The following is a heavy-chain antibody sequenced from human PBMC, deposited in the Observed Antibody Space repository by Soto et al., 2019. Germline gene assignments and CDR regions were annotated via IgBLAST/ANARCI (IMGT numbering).Heavy chain of an antibody. V-gene: IGHV3-30*03. CDR2: ISFDGRVR. CDR1: GFTFTIYG. D-gene: IGHD2-8*01. Sequence: QVQLLESGGGVVQPERSLRLSCVASGFTFTIYGMHWVRQAPGKGLEWVAVISFDGRVRDYADSEKGRFTISRDNSKNPLYLQINTLRPEDRAIYYCARAQVSLQMVDGPKGHFDYGGGGPLVTVPS. J-gene: IGHJ4*02. CDR3: ARAQVSLQMVDGPKGHFDY.